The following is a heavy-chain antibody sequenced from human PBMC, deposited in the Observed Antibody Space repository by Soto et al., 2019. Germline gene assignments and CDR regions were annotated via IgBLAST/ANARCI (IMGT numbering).Heavy chain of an antibody. Sequence: EVQLLESGGGLVQPGGSMRLSCAASGFTFSSYAMSWVRQAPGKGLEWVSAISGSGGSTYYADSVKGRFTISRDISKNTLYMHMNSLRAEDTAVYYCAKANPIAAVGTHYYCCYGMDVWVQGTTVTVSS. CDR2: ISGSGGST. D-gene: IGHD6-13*01. CDR3: AKANPIAAVGTHYYCCYGMDV. V-gene: IGHV3-23*01. J-gene: IGHJ6*02. CDR1: GFTFSSYA.